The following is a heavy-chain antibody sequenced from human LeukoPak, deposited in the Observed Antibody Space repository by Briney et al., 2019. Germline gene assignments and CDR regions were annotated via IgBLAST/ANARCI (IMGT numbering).Heavy chain of an antibody. CDR3: AKDRSYYYYYGMDV. V-gene: IGHV3-74*01. CDR2: INSDGSST. Sequence: GGSLRLSCAASGFTFSSYWMHWVRQAPGKGLVWVSRINSDGSSTSYADSVKGRFTISRDNAKNSLYLQMNSLRAEDTALYYCAKDRSYYYYYGMDVWGQGTTVTVSS. CDR1: GFTFSSYW. J-gene: IGHJ6*02.